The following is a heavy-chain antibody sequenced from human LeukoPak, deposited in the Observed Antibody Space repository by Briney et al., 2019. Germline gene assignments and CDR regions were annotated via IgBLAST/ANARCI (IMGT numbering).Heavy chain of an antibody. CDR1: GFTFSSYG. V-gene: IGHV3-33*08. CDR3: ARLTGIAVAGNNWFDP. Sequence: PGGSLRLSCAASGFTFSSYGMHWVRQAPGKGLEWVAVIWYDGSNKYYADSVKGRFTISRDNSKNTLYLQMNSLRADDTAVYYWARLTGIAVAGNNWFDPWGQGTLVTVSS. D-gene: IGHD6-19*01. J-gene: IGHJ5*02. CDR2: IWYDGSNK.